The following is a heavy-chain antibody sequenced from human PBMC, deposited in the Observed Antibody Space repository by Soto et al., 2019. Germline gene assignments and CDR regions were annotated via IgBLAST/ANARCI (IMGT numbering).Heavy chain of an antibody. J-gene: IGHJ3*02. V-gene: IGHV3-9*01. CDR2: ITWTRDII. D-gene: IGHD6-6*01. CDR3: VKDQFQYSSSSNYGPFDM. Sequence: EVQLEESGGGLVQPGRSLRLSCAASGFTFDDYGMYWVRQVPGQVLEWVSGITWTRDIIDYADAVKGRFTISRDNAKNSLYLQRNSLRAEVTVLYYCVKDQFQYSSSSNYGPFDMWGQGTMVNV. CDR1: GFTFDDYG.